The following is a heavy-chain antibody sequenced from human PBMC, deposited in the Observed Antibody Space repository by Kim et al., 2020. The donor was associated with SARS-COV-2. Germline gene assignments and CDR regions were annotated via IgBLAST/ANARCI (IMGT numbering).Heavy chain of an antibody. D-gene: IGHD1-1*01. CDR2: ISSNGGNT. V-gene: IGHV3-64*02. J-gene: IGHJ4*02. CDR3: ARELGKSKGYSYDY. CDR1: GISFIDYA. Sequence: GGSLRLSCAASGISFIDYAMHWVRQAPGKGLEYVSGISSNGGNTKYADSVKGRFTISRDNSKNTLYLQMGSLRAEDMAVYYCARELGKSKGYSYDYLGQG.